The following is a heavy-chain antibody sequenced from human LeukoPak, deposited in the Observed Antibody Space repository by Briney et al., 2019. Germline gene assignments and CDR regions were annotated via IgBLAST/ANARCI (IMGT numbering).Heavy chain of an antibody. CDR2: ISYDGSNK. D-gene: IGHD5-24*01. CDR3: AKDLPTIYGYPPDAFDI. V-gene: IGHV3-30-3*01. Sequence: PGRSLRLSCAASGFTFSSYAMHWVRQAPGKGLEWVAVISYDGSNKYYADSVKGRFTISRDNSKNTLYLQMNSLRAEDTAVYYCAKDLPTIYGYPPDAFDIWGQGTMVTVSS. CDR1: GFTFSSYA. J-gene: IGHJ3*02.